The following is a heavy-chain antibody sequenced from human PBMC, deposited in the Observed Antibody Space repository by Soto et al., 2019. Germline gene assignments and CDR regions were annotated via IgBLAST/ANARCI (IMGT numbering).Heavy chain of an antibody. J-gene: IGHJ6*02. Sequence: SETLSLTCTVSGGSISSSSYYWGWIRQPPGKGLEWIGSIYYSGSTYYNPSLKSRVTISVDTSKNQFSLKLSSVTAADTAVYYCARLSKGGGWFGKGGYYYYGMDVWGQGTTVTVSS. CDR2: IYYSGST. V-gene: IGHV4-39*01. CDR3: ARLSKGGGWFGKGGYYYYGMDV. CDR1: GGSISSSSYY. D-gene: IGHD3-10*01.